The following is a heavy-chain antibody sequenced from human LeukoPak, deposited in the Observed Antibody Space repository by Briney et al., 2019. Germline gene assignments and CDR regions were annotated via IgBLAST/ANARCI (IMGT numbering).Heavy chain of an antibody. CDR3: AKGSEAEAYTFDY. V-gene: IGHV3-30*18. CDR2: ISYDGSNK. J-gene: IGHJ4*02. CDR1: GFTLSSYG. Sequence: GRSLRLSCAASGFTLSSYGMHWVRQAPGKGLEWVAVISYDGSNKYYADSVKGRFTISRDNSKNTLYLQMNSLRAEDTAVYYCAKGSEAEAYTFDYWGQGTLVTVSS. D-gene: IGHD2-21*01.